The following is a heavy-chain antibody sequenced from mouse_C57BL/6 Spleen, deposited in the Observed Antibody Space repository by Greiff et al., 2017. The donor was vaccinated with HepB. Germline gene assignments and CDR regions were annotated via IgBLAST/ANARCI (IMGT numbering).Heavy chain of an antibody. J-gene: IGHJ1*03. Sequence: QVQLQQPGAELVRPGSSVKLSCKASGYTFTSYWMHWVKQRPIQGLEWIGNIDPSDSETHYNQKFKDKATLTVDKSSSTAYMQLSSLTSEESAVYYCARGGYYGSSFWYFDGWGTGTTVTVSS. CDR3: ARGGYYGSSFWYFDG. CDR1: GYTFTSYW. CDR2: IDPSDSET. D-gene: IGHD1-1*01. V-gene: IGHV1-52*01.